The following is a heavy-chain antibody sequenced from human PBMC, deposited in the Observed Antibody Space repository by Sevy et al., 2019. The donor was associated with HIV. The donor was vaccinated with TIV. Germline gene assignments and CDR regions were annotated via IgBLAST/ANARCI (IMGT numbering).Heavy chain of an antibody. D-gene: IGHD6-6*01. Sequence: ASVKVSCKASGGTFSSYAISWVRQAPGQGLEWMGGIIPIFGTANYAQKFQGRVTITADESTSTAYMELSSLRSEDTAVYYCARDHILSYSSSSTLFDYWGQGTLVTVSS. CDR2: IIPIFGTA. CDR3: ARDHILSYSSSSTLFDY. CDR1: GGTFSSYA. J-gene: IGHJ4*02. V-gene: IGHV1-69*13.